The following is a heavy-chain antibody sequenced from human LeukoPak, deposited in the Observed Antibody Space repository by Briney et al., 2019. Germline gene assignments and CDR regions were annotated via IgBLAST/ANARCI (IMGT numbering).Heavy chain of an antibody. CDR1: GFTFSSYA. CDR2: ISGSGGST. V-gene: IGHV3-23*01. CDR3: ADYYYDSSGYYPEYFQH. J-gene: IGHJ1*01. D-gene: IGHD3-22*01. Sequence: GGSLRLSCAASGFTFSSYAMSWVRQAPGKGLEWVSAISGSGGSTYYADSVKGRFTISRNNSKNTLYLQMNSPRAEDTAVYYCADYYYDSSGYYPEYFQHWGQGTLVTVSS.